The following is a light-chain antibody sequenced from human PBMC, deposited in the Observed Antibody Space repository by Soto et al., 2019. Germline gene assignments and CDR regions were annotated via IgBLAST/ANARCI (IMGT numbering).Light chain of an antibody. CDR3: AAWDDSLSALV. Sequence: QSVLTQPPSASGTPGQRVTISCSGSSSNIGSNTVSWYLQLPGTAPKLLIYSSNQRPSGVPDRFSGSKSDTSASLAISGLQSEDEADYYCAAWDDSLSALVFGTGTKVTVL. J-gene: IGLJ1*01. CDR2: SSN. V-gene: IGLV1-44*01. CDR1: SSNIGSNT.